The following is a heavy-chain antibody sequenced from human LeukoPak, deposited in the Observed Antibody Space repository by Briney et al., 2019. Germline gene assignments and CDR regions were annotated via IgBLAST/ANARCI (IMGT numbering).Heavy chain of an antibody. D-gene: IGHD6-13*01. CDR2: ISTIGST. Sequence: SETLSLTCTVSSGSISSSNYYWSWIRQPAGKGLEWIGRISTIGSTNYNPSLNSRVTISIDTSKNQFSLKLTSVTAADTAVYYCARVSSSWYQDWYFDRWGRGTLVTVSS. CDR1: SGSISSSNYY. J-gene: IGHJ2*01. V-gene: IGHV4-61*02. CDR3: ARVSSSWYQDWYFDR.